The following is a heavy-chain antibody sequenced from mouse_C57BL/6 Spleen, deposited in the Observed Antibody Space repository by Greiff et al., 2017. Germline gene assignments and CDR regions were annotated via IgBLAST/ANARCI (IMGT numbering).Heavy chain of an antibody. J-gene: IGHJ1*03. Sequence: VQLQQSGPGLVAPSQSLSITCTVSGFSLTSYGVHWVRQPPGKGLEWLVVIWSDGSTTYNSALKSRLSISKDNSKSQVFLKMNSLQTDDTAMYYCARHGGSNYEGWYFDVWGTGTTVTVSS. CDR2: IWSDGST. CDR1: GFSLTSYG. V-gene: IGHV2-6-1*01. CDR3: ARHGGSNYEGWYFDV. D-gene: IGHD2-5*01.